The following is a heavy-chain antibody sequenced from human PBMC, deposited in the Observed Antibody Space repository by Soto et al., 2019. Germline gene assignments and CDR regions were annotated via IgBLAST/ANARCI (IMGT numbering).Heavy chain of an antibody. CDR2: ISYDGSNK. J-gene: IGHJ4*02. Sequence: QVQLVESGGGVVQPGRSLRLSCAASGFTFSSYGMHWVRQAPGKGLEWVAVISYDGSNKYYADSVKGRFTISRDNSKNTRDLQMNSLRAEDTDVYYCATGRLYDSSGYYPYYFDYWGQGTLVTVSS. D-gene: IGHD3-22*01. CDR3: ATGRLYDSSGYYPYYFDY. V-gene: IGHV3-30*03. CDR1: GFTFSSYG.